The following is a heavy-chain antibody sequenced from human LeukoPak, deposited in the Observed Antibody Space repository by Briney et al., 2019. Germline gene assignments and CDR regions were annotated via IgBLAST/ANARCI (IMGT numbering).Heavy chain of an antibody. CDR3: ARDPLSSYYYMDV. Sequence: SETLSLTCNVSGDSMTSYYWNWIRQTPGKGLEWIGYIYSSGSTNYNPSLKSRVTMSVDTSKDQFSLKLTSVTAADTAVYYCARDPLSSYYYMDVWGKGTTVTVSS. J-gene: IGHJ6*03. V-gene: IGHV4-59*01. CDR2: IYSSGST. CDR1: GDSMTSYY.